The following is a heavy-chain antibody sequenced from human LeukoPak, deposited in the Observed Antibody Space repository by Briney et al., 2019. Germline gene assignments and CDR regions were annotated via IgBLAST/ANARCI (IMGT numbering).Heavy chain of an antibody. CDR3: AKDRHSGLKTIVD. Sequence: PGGSLRLSRAASEFTLNTFSMQSVRQAPGKGLEWVAVISYDGSYKFYADSVKGRFTISRDNSKSTLYLQMNSLRAEDTAVYYCAKDRHSGLKTIVDWGQGTLVTVSS. D-gene: IGHD5-24*01. CDR2: ISYDGSYK. CDR1: EFTLNTFS. J-gene: IGHJ4*02. V-gene: IGHV3-30*18.